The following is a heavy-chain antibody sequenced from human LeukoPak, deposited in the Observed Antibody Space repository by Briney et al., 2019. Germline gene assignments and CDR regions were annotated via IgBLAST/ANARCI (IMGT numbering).Heavy chain of an antibody. D-gene: IGHD1-26*01. CDR3: ARGSYAQPFYGMDV. CDR1: GFTFSNTN. CDR2: ISASSNYI. Sequence: PGGSLRLSCAASGFTFSNTNMNWVRQAPGKGLKWVSFISASSNYIYYADSVKGRFTISRDNAQNSLYLQMNSLRADDTAVYYCARGSYAQPFYGMDVWGRGTTVTVSS. V-gene: IGHV3-21*06. J-gene: IGHJ6*02.